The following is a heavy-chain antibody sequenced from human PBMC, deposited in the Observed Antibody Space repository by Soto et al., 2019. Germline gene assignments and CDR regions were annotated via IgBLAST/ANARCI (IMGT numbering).Heavy chain of an antibody. V-gene: IGHV3-7*01. CDR2: IKPDGSEQ. CDR1: EFTFDKYY. CDR3: ARGNWNYYYGFDV. J-gene: IGHJ6*02. Sequence: LRLSCAASEFTFDKYYMTWVRQAPGKGPEWVANIKPDGSEQYYVDSVKGRFTISRDNANNSLYLQMNSLRAEDTAVYFCARGNWNYYYGFDVWGQGTTVTV. D-gene: IGHD1-20*01.